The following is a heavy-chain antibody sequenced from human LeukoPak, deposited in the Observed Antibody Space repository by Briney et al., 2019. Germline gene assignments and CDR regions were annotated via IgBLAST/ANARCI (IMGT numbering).Heavy chain of an antibody. J-gene: IGHJ4*02. Sequence: TGGSLRLSCAASGFTFSTYWMDWVRQAPGKGLEWVANIKEDGSEKYYEDSVKGRFTISRDNAKNSLYLQMNSLRAEDTAVYYCARDRYVGATTAGDSDSWGQGTLVTVSS. V-gene: IGHV3-7*03. D-gene: IGHD1-26*01. CDR2: IKEDGSEK. CDR3: ARDRYVGATTAGDSDS. CDR1: GFTFSTYW.